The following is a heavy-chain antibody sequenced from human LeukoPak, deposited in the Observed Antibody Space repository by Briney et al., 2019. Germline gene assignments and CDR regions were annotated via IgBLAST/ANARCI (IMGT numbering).Heavy chain of an antibody. Sequence: ASVKVSCKASGYTFTSHGINWLRQAPGQGLEWMGWVSGYNGNTDYAQKFQGRVTMTTDRSTNTVYMELRSLRSDDTAVYYCASSRGWFDPWGQGTLVTVSS. J-gene: IGHJ5*02. CDR1: GYTFTSHG. CDR3: ASSRGWFDP. CDR2: VSGYNGNT. V-gene: IGHV1-18*01.